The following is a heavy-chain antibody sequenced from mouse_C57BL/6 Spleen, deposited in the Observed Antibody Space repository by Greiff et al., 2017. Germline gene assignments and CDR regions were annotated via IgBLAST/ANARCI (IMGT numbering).Heavy chain of an antibody. V-gene: IGHV5-17*01. CDR3: ARGIYYDYDGALYAMDY. Sequence: EVKLMESGGGLVKPGGSLKLSCAASGFTFSDYGMHWVRQAPEKGLEWVAYISSGSSTIYYADTVKGRFTIARDNAKNTLFLQMTSLRSEDTAMYYCARGIYYDYDGALYAMDYWGQGTSVTVSS. CDR1: GFTFSDYG. J-gene: IGHJ4*01. CDR2: ISSGSSTI. D-gene: IGHD2-4*01.